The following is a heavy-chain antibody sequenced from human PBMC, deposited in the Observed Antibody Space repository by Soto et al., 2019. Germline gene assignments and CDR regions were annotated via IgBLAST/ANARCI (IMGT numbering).Heavy chain of an antibody. CDR1: GGSITGYY. Sequence: SETLSLTCTVSGGSITGYYWSWIRQPPGKRLEWIGYVNYDGNTKYNPSLKRRVTISVDSSENQVSLRLSSVTAADTAIYYCATRITVFGLLIPPFDPWGQGTQVTVSS. CDR3: ATRITVFGLLIPPFDP. V-gene: IGHV4-59*01. CDR2: VNYDGNT. J-gene: IGHJ5*02. D-gene: IGHD3-3*01.